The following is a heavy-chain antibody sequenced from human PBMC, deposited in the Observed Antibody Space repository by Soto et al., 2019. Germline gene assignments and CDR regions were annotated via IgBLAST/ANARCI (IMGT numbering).Heavy chain of an antibody. CDR2: INHSGST. CDR1: GGSFSGYY. J-gene: IGHJ4*02. Sequence: SETLSLTCAVYGGSFSGYYWSWIRQPPGKGLEWIGEINHSGSTNYNPSLKSRVTISVDTSKNQFSLKLSSVTAADTAVYYCARGPSGYGNDYWGQGTLVTVSS. CDR3: ARGPSGYGNDY. V-gene: IGHV4-34*01. D-gene: IGHD5-12*01.